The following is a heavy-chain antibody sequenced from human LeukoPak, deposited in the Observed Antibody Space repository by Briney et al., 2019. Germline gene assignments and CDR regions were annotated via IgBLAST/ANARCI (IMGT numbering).Heavy chain of an antibody. V-gene: IGHV1-69*04. CDR1: GGTFSSYA. J-gene: IGHJ4*02. CDR2: IIPILGIA. Sequence: SVKVSCKASGGTFSSYAISWVRQAPGQGLERMGRIIPILGIANYAQKFQGRVTITADKSTSTAYMELSSLRSEDTAVYYCARAPLGPTYLYYFDYWGQGTLVTVSS. CDR3: ARAPLGPTYLYYFDY. D-gene: IGHD2/OR15-2a*01.